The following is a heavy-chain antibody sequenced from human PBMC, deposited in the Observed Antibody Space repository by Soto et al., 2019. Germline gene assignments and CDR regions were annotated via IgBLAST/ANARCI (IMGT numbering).Heavy chain of an antibody. CDR1: GFSFSISP. CDR3: ARDPKTSGGQHWAFNYFDS. D-gene: IGHD7-27*01. J-gene: IGHJ4*02. V-gene: IGHV3-30-3*01. CDR2: ISYDGTNK. Sequence: GGPLRLSCAASGFSFSISPMHWVRQAPGKGPEWVALISYDGTNKFYADSVKGRFTISRDNSKSTLYLQVDSLRPEDAAVYYCARDPKTSGGQHWAFNYFDSWGQGTLVTVSS.